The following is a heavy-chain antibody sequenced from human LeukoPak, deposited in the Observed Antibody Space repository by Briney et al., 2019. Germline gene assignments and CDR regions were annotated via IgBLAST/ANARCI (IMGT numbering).Heavy chain of an antibody. D-gene: IGHD4-17*01. CDR1: GFTFSSNY. J-gene: IGHJ4*02. V-gene: IGHV3-53*01. Sequence: GGSLRLSCAASGFTFSSNYMIWVRQAPGKGLEWVSVIYVGGSTYYADSVKGRFTISRDNSKNTLYLQMNSLRAEDTAVYYCARARDYVFDYWGQGTLVTVSS. CDR2: IYVGGST. CDR3: ARARDYVFDY.